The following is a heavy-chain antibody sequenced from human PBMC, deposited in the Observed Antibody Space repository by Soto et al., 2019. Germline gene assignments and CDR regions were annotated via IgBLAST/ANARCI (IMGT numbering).Heavy chain of an antibody. J-gene: IGHJ6*02. CDR1: GFTFSDYY. D-gene: IGHD3-3*01. CDR3: ARRGNYDFWSGYFGGDYYYGMDV. V-gene: IGHV3-11*01. CDR2: ISSSGSTI. Sequence: SLRLTCAASGFTFSDYYMSWIRQAPGKGLEWVSYISSSGSTIYYADSVKGRFTISRDNAKNSLYLQMNSLRAEDTAVYYCARRGNYDFWSGYFGGDYYYGMDVWGQGTTVTVSS.